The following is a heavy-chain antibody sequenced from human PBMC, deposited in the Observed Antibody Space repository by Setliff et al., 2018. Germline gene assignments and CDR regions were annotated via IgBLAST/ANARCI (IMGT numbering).Heavy chain of an antibody. CDR2: ISVYSGNA. CDR1: GYSFSDSA. V-gene: IGHV1-18*01. D-gene: IGHD2-15*01. CDR3: AISTLSICSGGSCPNAFDV. Sequence: VASVKVSCKASGYSFSDSAVSWVRQAPGQGLEWVGWISVYSGNAYYAQKLQDRVTLTTDTSTTTAYLELRSLRPDDTAVYYCAISTLSICSGGSCPNAFDVWGQGTMVTV. J-gene: IGHJ3*01.